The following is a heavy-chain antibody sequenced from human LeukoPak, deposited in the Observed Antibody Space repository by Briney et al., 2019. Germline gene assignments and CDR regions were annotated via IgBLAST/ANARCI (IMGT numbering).Heavy chain of an antibody. CDR1: GYSISSGYY. Sequence: PSETLSLTCAVSGYSISSGYYWGWIRQPPGKGVEWIGSIYHSGSTYYNPSPKRRLTISVYTSKNQFSLKLSSVTAADTAVYYCASSPSYSVSSFDYWGQGPLVTVSS. CDR3: ASSPSYSVSSFDY. J-gene: IGHJ4*02. D-gene: IGHD2-21*01. CDR2: IYHSGST. V-gene: IGHV4-38-2*01.